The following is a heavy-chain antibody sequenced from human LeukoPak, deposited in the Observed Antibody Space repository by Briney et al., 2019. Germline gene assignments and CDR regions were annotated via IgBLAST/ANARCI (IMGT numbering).Heavy chain of an antibody. CDR2: INPSGGST. Sequence: GASVKVSCKASGYTFTSYYMHWVRQAPGQGLEWMGIINPSGGSTSYAQKFQGRVTMTRDTSTSTVYMELSSLRSEDTAVYYCARDQGIVVVTDAFDIWGQGTMVTVSS. J-gene: IGHJ3*02. CDR1: GYTFTSYY. CDR3: ARDQGIVVVTDAFDI. D-gene: IGHD3-22*01. V-gene: IGHV1-46*01.